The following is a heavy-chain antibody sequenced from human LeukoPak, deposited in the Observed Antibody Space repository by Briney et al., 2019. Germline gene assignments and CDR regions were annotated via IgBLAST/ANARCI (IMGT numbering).Heavy chain of an antibody. Sequence: PSETLSLTCTVSGGSISGYYWTWIRQPPGKGLEWIGHIYYSGNTNYNPSLKSRVTISVDLSKNQFSLKMNSVTAADTAVYYCAARIVGTTNHFDYWDQGNLVTVSS. J-gene: IGHJ4*02. CDR1: GGSISGYY. V-gene: IGHV4-59*01. D-gene: IGHD1-26*01. CDR2: IYYSGNT. CDR3: AARIVGTTNHFDY.